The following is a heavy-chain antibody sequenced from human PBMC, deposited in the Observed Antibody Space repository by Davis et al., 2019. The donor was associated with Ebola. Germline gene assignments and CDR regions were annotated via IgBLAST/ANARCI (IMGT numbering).Heavy chain of an antibody. Sequence: GESLKISCQGSGYTFTSYGISWVRQAPGQGLEWMGWISAYNGNTNYAQKLQGRVTMTTDTSTSTAYMELRSLRSDDTAVYYCARDSGSYTWGQGTLVTVSS. CDR1: GYTFTSYG. J-gene: IGHJ5*02. V-gene: IGHV1-18*01. CDR2: ISAYNGNT. D-gene: IGHD1-26*01. CDR3: ARDSGSYT.